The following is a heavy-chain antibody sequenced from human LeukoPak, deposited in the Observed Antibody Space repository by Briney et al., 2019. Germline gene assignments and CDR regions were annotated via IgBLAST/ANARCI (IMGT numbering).Heavy chain of an antibody. CDR2: ISSSGSTI. J-gene: IGHJ4*02. CDR3: ARRRYNWNAIDY. Sequence: PGGYLRLSCAASGFTFSDFYMSWIRQAPGQGLEWVSYISSSGSTIYYADSVKGRFTISRDNAKNSLYLQMDSLRAEDTAVYYCARRRYNWNAIDYWGQGTLVTVSS. CDR1: GFTFSDFY. V-gene: IGHV3-11*01. D-gene: IGHD1-20*01.